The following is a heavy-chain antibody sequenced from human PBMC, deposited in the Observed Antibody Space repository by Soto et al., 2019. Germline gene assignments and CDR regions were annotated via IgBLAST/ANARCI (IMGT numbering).Heavy chain of an antibody. CDR2: IYSGSST. V-gene: IGHV3-66*01. CDR1: GFTVSSNY. J-gene: IGHJ4*02. Sequence: PGGSLRLSCAASGFTVSSNYMSWVRQAPGKGLEWVSFIYSGSSTYYADSVKGRFTISRDNSKNTLYLQMNSLRAEDTAVYYCAKDRWDGYKPFDYWGQGTLVTVSS. CDR3: AKDRWDGYKPFDY. D-gene: IGHD5-12*01.